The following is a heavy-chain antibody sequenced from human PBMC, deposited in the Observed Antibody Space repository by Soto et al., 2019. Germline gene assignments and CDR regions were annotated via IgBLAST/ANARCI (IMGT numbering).Heavy chain of an antibody. V-gene: IGHV1-18*01. CDR3: ARDSSGWYTRSRDFDY. Sequence: ASVKVSCKASGYTFTSYGISWVRQAPGQGLEWMGWISAYNGNTNYAQKLQGRVTMTTDTSTSTAYMELRSLRSDDTAVYYCARDSSGWYTRSRDFDYWGQGTLVTVSS. D-gene: IGHD6-19*01. J-gene: IGHJ4*02. CDR1: GYTFTSYG. CDR2: ISAYNGNT.